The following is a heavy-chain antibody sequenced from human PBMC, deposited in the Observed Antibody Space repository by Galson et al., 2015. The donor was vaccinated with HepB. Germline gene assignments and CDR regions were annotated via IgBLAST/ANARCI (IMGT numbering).Heavy chain of an antibody. V-gene: IGHV3-30-3*01. Sequence: SLRLSCAASGFTFSSYVLHWVRQAPGKGLEWVAVISYDGSNKYCADSVKGRFTISRDNSKNTLYLQMNSLRAEDTAVYYCARDGPAEGGRLVPFDYWGQGTLVTVSS. CDR3: ARDGPAEGGRLVPFDY. D-gene: IGHD6-6*01. CDR2: ISYDGSNK. CDR1: GFTFSSYV. J-gene: IGHJ4*02.